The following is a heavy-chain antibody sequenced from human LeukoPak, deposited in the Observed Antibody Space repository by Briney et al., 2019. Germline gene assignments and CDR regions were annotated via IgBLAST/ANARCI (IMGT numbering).Heavy chain of an antibody. CDR2: IYHSAST. CDR1: GYSISSGYY. V-gene: IGHV4-38-2*02. J-gene: IGHJ5*02. CDR3: TRDTGTTGEVKFDP. D-gene: IGHD4-17*01. Sequence: SETLSLTCTVSGYSISSGYYWGWIRQPPGKGLEWIGSIYHSASTYYNPSLKSRVTISVDTSKNQFSLKLSSVTAADTAVYYCTRDTGTTGEVKFDPWGQGTLVTVSS.